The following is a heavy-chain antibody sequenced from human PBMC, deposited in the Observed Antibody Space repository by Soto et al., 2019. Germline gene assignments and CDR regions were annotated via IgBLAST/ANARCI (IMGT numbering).Heavy chain of an antibody. D-gene: IGHD3-10*01. CDR3: ARRYGSFFDI. CDR2: IYYTGST. V-gene: IGHV4-30-4*01. Sequence: SETLSLTCTVSGGSISSGDYYWSWIRQPPGKGLEWIGYIYYTGSTKYNPSLKSRVTISVDTSKNQFSLKLSSVTAADTAVYYCARRYGSFFDIWGQGTMVTVSS. J-gene: IGHJ3*02. CDR1: GGSISSGDYY.